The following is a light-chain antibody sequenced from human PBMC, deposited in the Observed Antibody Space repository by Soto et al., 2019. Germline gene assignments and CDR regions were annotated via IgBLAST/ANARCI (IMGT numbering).Light chain of an antibody. CDR2: EVS. Sequence: QSALTQPASVSGSHGQSITISCTGTSSDVGGYNYVSWYQQHPGKAPKLMIYEVSNRPSGVSNRFSGSKSGNTASLTISGLQAEDEADYYCSSYTSSFTVVFGGGTNLTVL. J-gene: IGLJ2*01. CDR1: SSDVGGYNY. CDR3: SSYTSSFTVV. V-gene: IGLV2-14*01.